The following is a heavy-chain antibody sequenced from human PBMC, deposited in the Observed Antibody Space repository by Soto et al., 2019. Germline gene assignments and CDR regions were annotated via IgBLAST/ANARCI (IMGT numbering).Heavy chain of an antibody. J-gene: IGHJ4*02. Sequence: ASVKDSCKASGFTFTSSAVQWVRQARGQRLEWIGWINPSGGSTSYAQKFQGRVTMTRDTSTSTVYMELSSLRSEDTAVYYCARDLSDGHTDYWGQGTLVTVSS. V-gene: IGHV1-46*01. CDR1: GFTFTSSA. CDR2: INPSGGST. CDR3: ARDLSDGHTDY.